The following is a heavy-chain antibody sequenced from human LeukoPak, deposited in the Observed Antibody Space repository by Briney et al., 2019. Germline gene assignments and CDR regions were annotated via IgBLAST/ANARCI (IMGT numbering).Heavy chain of an antibody. CDR3: ARHCSDGRCYEY. V-gene: IGHV4-39*01. D-gene: IGHD2-15*01. CDR2: IDYSGKT. J-gene: IGHJ4*02. Sequence: SETLSLTCTVSGGSIGSSRFYWGWLRQPPGKGLEWTGSIDYSGKTFYNPSLKSRVTISVDTSKNQFSLKLSSVTAADTAVYYCARHCSDGRCYEYWGQGTLDTVSS. CDR1: GGSIGSSRFY.